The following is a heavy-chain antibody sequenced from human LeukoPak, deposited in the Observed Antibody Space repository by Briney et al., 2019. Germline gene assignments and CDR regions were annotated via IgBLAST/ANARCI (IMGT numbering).Heavy chain of an antibody. V-gene: IGHV3-53*01. D-gene: IGHD5-18*01. Sequence: GGSLRLSCAASGFTVNNNYMNWVRQAPGKGLEWVSVIYSGGSTYYADSVKGRFTISRDNSKNTLYLQMNSLGAEDTAVYYCARGGYSYGFFDYWGQGTLVTVSS. J-gene: IGHJ4*02. CDR2: IYSGGST. CDR3: ARGGYSYGFFDY. CDR1: GFTVNNNY.